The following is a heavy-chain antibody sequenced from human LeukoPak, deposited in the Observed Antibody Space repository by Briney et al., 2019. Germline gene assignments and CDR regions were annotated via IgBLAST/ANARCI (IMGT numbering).Heavy chain of an antibody. CDR1: GFTFSRNL. J-gene: IGHJ4*02. CDR3: ARGFYYDFWSGYLN. Sequence: GGSLRLSCAASGFTFSRNLMTWVRQAPGKGLEWVANIYQDGSEKYYVDSVKGRFTISRDNAKNSLYLQMNSLRDEDTAVYYCARGFYYDFWSGYLNWGQGTLVTVSS. V-gene: IGHV3-7*04. D-gene: IGHD3-3*01. CDR2: IYQDGSEK.